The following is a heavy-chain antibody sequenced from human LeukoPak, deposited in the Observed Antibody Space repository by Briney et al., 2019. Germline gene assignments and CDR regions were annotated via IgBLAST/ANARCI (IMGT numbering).Heavy chain of an antibody. CDR2: IIPNSGGT. CDR1: GYTFTDYS. Sequence: ASVKVSCTASGYTFTDYSIHWVRQAPGQGLEWMGWIIPNSGGTNYARKFQGRVTMTRDTSSSTAFMELSSLISDDTAMYYCARKYYDSGGYYFWGQGTLVTVSS. CDR3: ARKYYDSGGYYF. D-gene: IGHD3-22*01. V-gene: IGHV1-2*02. J-gene: IGHJ4*02.